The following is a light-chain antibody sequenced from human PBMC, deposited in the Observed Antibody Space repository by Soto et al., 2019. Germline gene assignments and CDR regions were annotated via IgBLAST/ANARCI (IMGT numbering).Light chain of an antibody. CDR3: HHSYSTPIT. J-gene: IGKJ5*01. Sequence: DIEMTQSPSSLSSSVGVRVTITCRASQSISSYSNWYQQKPGKSPKLLIYAACSLQSGIPSSFSGSGSGTDYTRTISSLQPDDFPTYYWHHSYSTPITFGHGTRLEIK. CDR1: QSISSY. V-gene: IGKV1-39*01. CDR2: AAC.